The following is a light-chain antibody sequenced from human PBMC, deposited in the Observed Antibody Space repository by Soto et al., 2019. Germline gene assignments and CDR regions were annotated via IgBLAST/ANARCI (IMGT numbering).Light chain of an antibody. J-gene: IGKJ5*01. CDR2: DAS. CDR3: QQRSNLPPT. CDR1: QRVNSNY. V-gene: IGKV3-11*01. Sequence: EIMMSHSPAIVSGTPGESATRSCRASQRVNSNYLAWYQQKPGQAPRLLIYDASNRATGIPDRFSGGGSGTDFTLTISSLEPEDFPVYYCQQRSNLPPTFGQGTLLEI.